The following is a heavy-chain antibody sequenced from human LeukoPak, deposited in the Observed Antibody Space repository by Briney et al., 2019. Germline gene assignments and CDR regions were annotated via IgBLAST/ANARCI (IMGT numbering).Heavy chain of an antibody. D-gene: IGHD3-10*01. CDR3: ARDDAQLLWFGELGLGLFDP. Sequence: ASVKVSCKASGYTFTSYDINWVRQAPGQGLEWMGWINPNSGGTNYAQKFQGRVTMARDTSISTAYMELSRLRSDDTVVYYCARDDAQLLWFGELGLGLFDPWGQGTLV. V-gene: IGHV1-2*02. CDR1: GYTFTSYD. CDR2: INPNSGGT. J-gene: IGHJ5*02.